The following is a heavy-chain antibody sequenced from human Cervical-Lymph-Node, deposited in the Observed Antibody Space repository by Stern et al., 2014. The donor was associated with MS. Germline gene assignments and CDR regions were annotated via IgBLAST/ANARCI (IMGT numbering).Heavy chain of an antibody. CDR1: GFSLSNTQMG. D-gene: IGHD2/OR15-2a*01. J-gene: IGHJ4*02. Sequence: QVTLKESGPVLVKPTETLTLTCTVSGFSLSNTQMGVTWIRQPPGKALEWLATIFLNDEKSYSTSLKSRLTISKDTSKSQVVLTLTNMDPVDTATYYCARINVGPTFYSPFDYWGQGALVTVSS. CDR2: IFLNDEK. V-gene: IGHV2-26*01. CDR3: ARINVGPTFYSPFDY.